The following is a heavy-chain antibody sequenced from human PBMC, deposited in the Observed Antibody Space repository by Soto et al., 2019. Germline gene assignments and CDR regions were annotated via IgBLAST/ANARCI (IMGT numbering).Heavy chain of an antibody. Sequence: SVKVSCKASGGTFSSYAISWVRQAPGQGLEWMGGIIPIFGTANYAQKFQGRVTITADESTSTAYMELSSLRSEDTAVYYCARSRIVGATTGYYYYYYGMDVWGQGTTVTV. CDR3: ARSRIVGATTGYYYYYYGMDV. CDR2: IIPIFGTA. CDR1: GGTFSSYA. J-gene: IGHJ6*02. D-gene: IGHD1-26*01. V-gene: IGHV1-69*13.